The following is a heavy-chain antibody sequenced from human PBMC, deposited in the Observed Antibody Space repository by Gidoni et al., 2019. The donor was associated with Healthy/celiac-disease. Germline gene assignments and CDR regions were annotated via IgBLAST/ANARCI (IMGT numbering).Heavy chain of an antibody. D-gene: IGHD6-13*01. CDR1: GFTVSSNY. J-gene: IGHJ6*03. CDR2: IYSGGNT. Sequence: EVQLVESGGGLIQPGGSLRLSCAASGFTVSSNYMSWVRQAPGKGLEWVSVIYSGGNTYYADSVKGRFTISRDNSKNTLYLQMNSLRAEDTAVYYCARDGIAAAGTFHYYYYMDVWGKGTTVTVSS. V-gene: IGHV3-53*01. CDR3: ARDGIAAAGTFHYYYYMDV.